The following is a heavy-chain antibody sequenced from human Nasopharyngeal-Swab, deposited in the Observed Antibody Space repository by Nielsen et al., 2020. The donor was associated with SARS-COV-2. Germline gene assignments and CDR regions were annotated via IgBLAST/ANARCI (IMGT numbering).Heavy chain of an antibody. CDR3: AKDIASSSWYFDY. CDR2: ISWNSGSI. Sequence: SLKISCAASGFTFDDYAMHWVRQAPGKGLEWVSGISWNSGSIGYADSVKGRFTISRDNAKNSLYLQMYSLRAEDTALYYCAKDIASSSWYFDYWGQGTLVTVSS. J-gene: IGHJ4*02. D-gene: IGHD6-13*01. V-gene: IGHV3-9*01. CDR1: GFTFDDYA.